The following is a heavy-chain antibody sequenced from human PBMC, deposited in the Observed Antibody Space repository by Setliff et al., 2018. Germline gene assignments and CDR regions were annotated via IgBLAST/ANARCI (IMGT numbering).Heavy chain of an antibody. D-gene: IGHD3-3*01. CDR3: ARVAPTYYDFRSDWGYMDV. V-gene: IGHV4-39*01. CDR1: GGSISSSSYY. J-gene: IGHJ6*03. Sequence: SETLSLTCTVSGGSISSSSYYWGWIRQPPGKGLEWIGIISYSGSTYYDPSLKSRVTISVDTSKNQFSLKLSSVTAADTAVYYCARVAPTYYDFRSDWGYMDVWGKGTTVTVSS. CDR2: ISYSGST.